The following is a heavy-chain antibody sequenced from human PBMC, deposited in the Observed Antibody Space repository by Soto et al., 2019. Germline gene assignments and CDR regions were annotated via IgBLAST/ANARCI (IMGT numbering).Heavy chain of an antibody. CDR3: ARANEYCTNTVCYEGYFDY. J-gene: IGHJ4*02. D-gene: IGHD2-8*01. CDR2: ISGYNGNT. CDR1: GYTLNRNG. V-gene: IGHV1-18*01. Sequence: QVQLVQSGAEVKKPGASVKVACKTSGYTLNRNGISWVRQAPGQGLEWMGWISGYNGNTNYAEKVQGRVTMTTDTSTSTAYMELRSLRSDDTAVYYCARANEYCTNTVCYEGYFDYWGQGTLVTVSS.